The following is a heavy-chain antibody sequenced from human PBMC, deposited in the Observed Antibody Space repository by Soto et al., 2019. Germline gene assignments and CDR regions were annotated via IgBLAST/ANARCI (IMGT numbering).Heavy chain of an antibody. J-gene: IGHJ3*02. V-gene: IGHV3-48*02. CDR2: ISSSSSTI. CDR1: GFTFSSYS. Sequence: GGSLRLSCAASGFTFSSYSMNWVRQAPGKGLEWVSYISSSSSTIYYADSVKGRFTISRDNAKSSLYLQMNSLRDEDTAVYYCAKDNLLLNLGDAFDIWGQGTMVTVSS. D-gene: IGHD3-10*01. CDR3: AKDNLLLNLGDAFDI.